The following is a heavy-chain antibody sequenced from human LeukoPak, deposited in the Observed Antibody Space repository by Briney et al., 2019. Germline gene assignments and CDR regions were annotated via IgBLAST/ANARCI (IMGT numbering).Heavy chain of an antibody. V-gene: IGHV5-51*01. Sequence: GESLKISCKVSGYSFTTYWIGWVRQMPGKGLEWMGIVYPDDSDAKYSPSFQGQVTISVDKSINTAFLQWSSLKASDTAMYYCARLSSGWCFNYWGQGTLVTVSS. CDR2: VYPDDSDA. CDR3: ARLSSGWCFNY. J-gene: IGHJ4*02. CDR1: GYSFTTYW. D-gene: IGHD6-19*01.